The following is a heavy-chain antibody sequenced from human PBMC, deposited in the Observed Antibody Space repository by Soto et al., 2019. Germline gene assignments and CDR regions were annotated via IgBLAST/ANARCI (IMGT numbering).Heavy chain of an antibody. CDR1: GGSISSGGYS. CDR2: IYHSGST. V-gene: IGHV4-30-2*01. CDR3: ARTPMY. Sequence: SETLSLTCAVSGGSISSGGYSWSWIRQPPGKGLEWIGYIYHSGSTYYNPSLKSRVAISVDRSKNQFSLKLSSVTAADTAVYYCARTPMYWGQGTLVTVSS. J-gene: IGHJ4*02.